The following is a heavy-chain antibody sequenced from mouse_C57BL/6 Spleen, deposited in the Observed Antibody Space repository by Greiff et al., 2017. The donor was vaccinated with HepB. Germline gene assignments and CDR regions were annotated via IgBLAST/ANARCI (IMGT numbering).Heavy chain of an antibody. CDR3: ARVGIYYGSSYWYFDV. CDR1: GYSITSGYY. D-gene: IGHD1-1*01. Sequence: EVQLQESGPGLVKPSQSLSLTCSVTGYSITSGYYWNWIRQFPGNKLEWMGYISYDGSNNYNPSLKNRISITRDTSKNQFFLKLNSVTTEDTATYYCARVGIYYGSSYWYFDVWGTGTTVTVSS. J-gene: IGHJ1*03. V-gene: IGHV3-6*01. CDR2: ISYDGSN.